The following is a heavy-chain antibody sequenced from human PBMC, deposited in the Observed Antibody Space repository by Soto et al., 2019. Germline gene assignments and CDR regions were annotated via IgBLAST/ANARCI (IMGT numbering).Heavy chain of an antibody. Sequence: SLRLSCAASGFTVRDYYMSWIRQAPGKGLEWVSYISSSGSTIYYADSVKGRFTISRDNAKNSLYLQMNSLRAEDTAVYYCARDGGIAAVTNWFDPWGQGTLVTVSS. CDR1: GFTVRDYY. V-gene: IGHV3-11*01. CDR2: ISSSGSTI. D-gene: IGHD6-13*01. CDR3: ARDGGIAAVTNWFDP. J-gene: IGHJ5*02.